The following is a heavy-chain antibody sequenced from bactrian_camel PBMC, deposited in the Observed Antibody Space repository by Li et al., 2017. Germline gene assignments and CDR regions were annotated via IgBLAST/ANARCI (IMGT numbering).Heavy chain of an antibody. CDR3: AAAPRRVGLSGAPRHGYNY. J-gene: IGHJ4*01. CDR2: LNTRLDFS. Sequence: MGWSRQAPGKDREVVAGLNTRLDFSHYGDSVKGRFTISQDNAKNTLYLQMNALKPEDTAMYYCAAAPRRVGLSGAPRHGYNYFGQGNPVTVS. V-gene: IGHV3S54*01. D-gene: IGHD3*01.